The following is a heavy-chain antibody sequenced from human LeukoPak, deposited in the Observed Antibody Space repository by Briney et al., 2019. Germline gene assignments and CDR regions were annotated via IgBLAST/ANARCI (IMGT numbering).Heavy chain of an antibody. D-gene: IGHD3-16*02. V-gene: IGHV4-39*01. Sequence: SETLSLTCTVSGGSISSSSYYWGWIRQPPGKGREWIGSIYYSGSTYYNPSLKSRVTISVDTSKNQFSLKLSSVTAADTAVYYCARRDNYDYVWGSYHPDYWGQGTLVTVSS. J-gene: IGHJ4*02. CDR3: ARRDNYDYVWGSYHPDY. CDR1: GGSISSSSYY. CDR2: IYYSGST.